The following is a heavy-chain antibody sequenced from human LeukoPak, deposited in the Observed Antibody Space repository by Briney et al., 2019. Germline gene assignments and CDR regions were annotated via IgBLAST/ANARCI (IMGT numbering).Heavy chain of an antibody. Sequence: GGSLRLSCAASGFTFSSYAMNWVRQAPGRGLEWVSGFSGSGGTTYYADSVKGRFTISRDNSKNTLYLQMNSLRAEDTAVYYCAKDSSGGYSCPDYWGQGTLVTVSS. J-gene: IGHJ4*02. CDR3: AKDSSGGYSCPDY. CDR1: GFTFSSYA. CDR2: FSGSGGTT. V-gene: IGHV3-23*01. D-gene: IGHD5-18*01.